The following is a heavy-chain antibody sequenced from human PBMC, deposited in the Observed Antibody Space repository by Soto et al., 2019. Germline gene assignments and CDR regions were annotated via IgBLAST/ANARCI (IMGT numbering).Heavy chain of an antibody. J-gene: IGHJ5*02. CDR1: GFTLRSYW. CDR3: ARGVVVYQQLVRGRDRFDP. D-gene: IGHD2-8*02. V-gene: IGHV3-74*01. CDR2: IDGDGRTT. Sequence: EVQLVESVGGLVQPGGSLTLSCAVSGFTLRSYWMHWVRQAPGKGLEWVSRIDGDGRTTNYADSVKGRFTISRDNAKNTVYLHMNSLRVEDRAVYYCARGVVVYQQLVRGRDRFDPWGQGTLVTVSS.